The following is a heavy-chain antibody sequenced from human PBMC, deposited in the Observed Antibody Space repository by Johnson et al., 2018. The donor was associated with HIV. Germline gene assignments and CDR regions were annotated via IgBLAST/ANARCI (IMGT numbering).Heavy chain of an antibody. CDR2: INGDGSGI. Sequence: VQLVESGGGLVQPGGSLRLSCAASGFTFNDNWMGWVRQAPGKGLEWVSRINGDGSGITYAAPVKGRFTISRDDSKNTLFLQMNSLKTEDTAIYYCTTEAGIELWLIDAFDMGGQGTMVTVSS. D-gene: IGHD5-18*01. V-gene: IGHV3-15*06. CDR3: TTEAGIELWLIDAFDM. J-gene: IGHJ3*02. CDR1: GFTFNDNW.